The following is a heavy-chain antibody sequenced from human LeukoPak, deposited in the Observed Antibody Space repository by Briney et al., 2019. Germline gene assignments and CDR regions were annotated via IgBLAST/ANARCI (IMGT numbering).Heavy chain of an antibody. J-gene: IGHJ4*02. CDR3: ARLGREGYSYAYFDY. D-gene: IGHD5-18*01. V-gene: IGHV3-23*01. CDR1: GFTFISYA. CDR2: VNTGGGST. Sequence: PGESLRLSCAASGFTFISYAMSWVRQAPGKGLEWVSTVNTGGGSTYYADSVKGRFTISRDNSKNTLYLQMNSLRAEDTAIYYCARLGREGYSYAYFDYWGQGTLVTVSS.